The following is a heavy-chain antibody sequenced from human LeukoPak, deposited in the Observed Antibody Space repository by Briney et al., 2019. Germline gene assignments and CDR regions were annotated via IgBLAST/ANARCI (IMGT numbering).Heavy chain of an antibody. J-gene: IGHJ4*02. CDR3: ARHSSSWYDY. Sequence: SETLSLTCTVSGGSISSFYWSWIRQSPGKGLEWIGYIYYSGSTNYNPSLKSRVTISVDTSKNQFSLKLSSVTAADTAVYYCARHSSSWYDYWGQGTLVTVSS. V-gene: IGHV4-59*08. D-gene: IGHD6-13*01. CDR2: IYYSGST. CDR1: GGSISSFY.